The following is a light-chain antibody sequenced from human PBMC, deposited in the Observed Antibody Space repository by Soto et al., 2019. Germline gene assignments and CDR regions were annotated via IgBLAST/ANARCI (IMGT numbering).Light chain of an antibody. CDR3: QQYDTAPLT. CDR2: GAF. Sequence: EVVLTQSPGTLSLSPGERATLSCRASQSVSSNYLAWYQQKPGRAPRLLIFGAFFTATGIPDRFSGSASGTDITLTISGLEPEDFAVYYCQQYDTAPLTLGGGTRVEI. V-gene: IGKV3-20*01. J-gene: IGKJ4*01. CDR1: QSVSSNY.